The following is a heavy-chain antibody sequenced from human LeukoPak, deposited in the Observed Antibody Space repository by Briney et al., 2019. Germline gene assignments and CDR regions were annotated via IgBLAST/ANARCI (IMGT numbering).Heavy chain of an antibody. V-gene: IGHV3-74*01. D-gene: IGHD1-26*01. CDR3: ARGATYAYYFDF. Sequence: GGSLRLSCAASGFTFSSHWMHWVRQAPGKGLVWVSRIKSDGITTNYADFVRGRFTISRDNAKNMLYLQINSLRAEDTAVYYCARGATYAYYFDFWGQGSLVTVSS. J-gene: IGHJ4*02. CDR1: GFTFSSHW. CDR2: IKSDGITT.